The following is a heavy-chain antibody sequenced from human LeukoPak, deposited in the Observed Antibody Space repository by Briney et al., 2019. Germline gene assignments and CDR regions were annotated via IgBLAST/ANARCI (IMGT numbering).Heavy chain of an antibody. CDR2: ISSSGSTI. Sequence: GGSLRLSCAASGFTFSDYYMSWIRQAPGKGLEWVSYISSSGSTIYYADSVKGRFTISRDNAKNSLYLQLNSLRAEDTAVYYCARGEGDIVVVPAAMFDPWGQGTLVTVSS. CDR1: GFTFSDYY. J-gene: IGHJ5*02. D-gene: IGHD2-2*01. CDR3: ARGEGDIVVVPAAMFDP. V-gene: IGHV3-11*01.